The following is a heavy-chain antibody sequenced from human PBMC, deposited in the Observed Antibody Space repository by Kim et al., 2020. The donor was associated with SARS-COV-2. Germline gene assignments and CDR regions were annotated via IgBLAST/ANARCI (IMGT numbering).Heavy chain of an antibody. CDR2: ST. CDR3: ARQRGYSQSD. D-gene: IGHD4-4*01. V-gene: IGHV3-74*01. Sequence: STTDAESVKCRFTIARDNAKNTLYLQMNSLRAEDTAVYYCARQRGYSQSDWGQGILVTVSS. J-gene: IGHJ4*02.